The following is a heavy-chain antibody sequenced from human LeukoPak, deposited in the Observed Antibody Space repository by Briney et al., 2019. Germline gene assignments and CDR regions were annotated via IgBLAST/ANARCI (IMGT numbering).Heavy chain of an antibody. CDR2: IYYSGST. D-gene: IGHD1-26*01. CDR1: GGSISSYY. J-gene: IGHJ4*02. V-gene: IGHV4-59*01. Sequence: PSETLSLTCTVSGGSISSYYWSWIRQPPGKGLEWIGYIYYSGSTNYSPSLKSRVTISVDTSKNQFSLKLSSVTAADTAVYYCARGVGARGNFDYWGQGTLVTVSS. CDR3: ARGVGARGNFDY.